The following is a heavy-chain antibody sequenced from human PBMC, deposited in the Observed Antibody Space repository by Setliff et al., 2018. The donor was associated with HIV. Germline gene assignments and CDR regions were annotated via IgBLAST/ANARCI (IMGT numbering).Heavy chain of an antibody. V-gene: IGHV1-69*13. Sequence: SVKVSCKASGYTFTGYYMHWVRQAPGQGLEWMGWIIPVFGTTNYAQKFQGRVTITADESTSTAYMELSSLRSEDTAVYYCARARGNYYGSGKVYYYYYYMDVWGKGTTVTVSS. J-gene: IGHJ6*03. CDR2: IIPVFGTT. D-gene: IGHD3-10*01. CDR1: GYTFTGYY. CDR3: ARARGNYYGSGKVYYYYYYMDV.